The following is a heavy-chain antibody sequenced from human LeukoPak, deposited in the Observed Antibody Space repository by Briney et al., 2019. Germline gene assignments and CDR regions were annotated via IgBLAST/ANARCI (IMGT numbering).Heavy chain of an antibody. J-gene: IGHJ1*01. Sequence: PSETLSLTCTVSGGSISSSSYYWGWIRQPPGKGLEWIGSIYYSGSTYYNPSLKSRVTISVDTSKNQFSLKLSSVAAADTAVYYCAREGPHYYESNHWGQGTLVTVSS. CDR1: GGSISSSSYY. CDR2: IYYSGST. D-gene: IGHD3-22*01. V-gene: IGHV4-39*02. CDR3: AREGPHYYESNH.